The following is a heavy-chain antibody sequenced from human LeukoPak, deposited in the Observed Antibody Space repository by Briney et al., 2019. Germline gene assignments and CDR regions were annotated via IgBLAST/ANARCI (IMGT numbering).Heavy chain of an antibody. J-gene: IGHJ6*02. CDR1: KYIFDNYF. D-gene: IGHD2-21*01. CDR3: ARRHYCAGDCTLRPQYYTALDI. V-gene: IGHV5-51*01. Sequence: GESLKISCKGSKYIFDNYFIAWVRQMPGKGLEWMGTIYPGDSHDTYSPSFEGHVTISADTSLSTAYLHRGSLQASDTAIYFCARRHYCAGDCTLRPQYYTALDIWGQGTTVSVSS. CDR2: IYPGDSHD.